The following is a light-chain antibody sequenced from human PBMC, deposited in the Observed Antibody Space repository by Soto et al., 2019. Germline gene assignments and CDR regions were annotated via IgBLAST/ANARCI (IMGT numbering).Light chain of an antibody. CDR1: QPIRNN. J-gene: IGKJ5*01. CDR2: DAS. Sequence: EIVLTQSPGTLSLSPGERATLSCRASQPIRNNLAWFQLRPGQAPRLLIYDASNRATGIPARFSGSGSGTDFTLTISSLEPEDFAIYYCQQRSNWPITFGQGTRLEIK. V-gene: IGKV3-11*01. CDR3: QQRSNWPIT.